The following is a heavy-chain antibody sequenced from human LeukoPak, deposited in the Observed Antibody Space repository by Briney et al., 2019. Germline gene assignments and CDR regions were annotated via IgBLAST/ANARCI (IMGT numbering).Heavy chain of an antibody. J-gene: IGHJ5*02. V-gene: IGHV4-59*12. D-gene: IGHD2-21*02. Sequence: PSETLSLTCTVSGGSISSYYWSWIRQPPGKGLEWIGYIYYSGSTNYNPSLKSRVTISVDTSKNQFSLKLSSVTAADTAVYYCARDVVVTATPSVWFDPWGQGTLVTVSS. CDR1: GGSISSYY. CDR3: ARDVVVTATPSVWFDP. CDR2: IYYSGST.